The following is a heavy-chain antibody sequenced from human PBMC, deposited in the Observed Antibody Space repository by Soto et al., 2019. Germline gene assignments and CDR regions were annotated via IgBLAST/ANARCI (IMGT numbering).Heavy chain of an antibody. Sequence: EVQLVESGGGLVQPGGSLRLSCGASESIVSSNYMSWVRQAPGKGLEWVSVIYNGVSTYYADSVKGRFTISRDNSKNMLYLQMNSLRAEDTAVYYCARDNAAVGIYGMDVWGQGTTVTVSS. J-gene: IGHJ6*02. V-gene: IGHV3-66*01. CDR3: ARDNAAVGIYGMDV. CDR1: ESIVSSNY. CDR2: IYNGVST. D-gene: IGHD6-13*01.